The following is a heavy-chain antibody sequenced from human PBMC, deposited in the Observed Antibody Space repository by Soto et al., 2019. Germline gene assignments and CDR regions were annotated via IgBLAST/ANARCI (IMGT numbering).Heavy chain of an antibody. J-gene: IGHJ6*02. Sequence: QVVLVQSGVEVKKPGASVKVSCTASGYTFNTYGISWVRQAPGQGLEWMGWISTDNGNTNYSQKFQDRVTMTTDTSTSTAYMELRSLRSDDTAVDYCARGPLYTSSWFSDYYYYGMDVWGQGTTVTVSS. V-gene: IGHV1-18*01. CDR3: ARGPLYTSSWFSDYYYYGMDV. CDR1: GYTFNTYG. D-gene: IGHD6-13*01. CDR2: ISTDNGNT.